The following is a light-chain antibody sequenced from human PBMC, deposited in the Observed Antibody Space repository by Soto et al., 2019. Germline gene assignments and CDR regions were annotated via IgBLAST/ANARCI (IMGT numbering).Light chain of an antibody. CDR3: CSYAGDSTWV. V-gene: IGLV2-23*01. CDR1: SSDVGNYNL. J-gene: IGLJ3*02. CDR2: EGS. Sequence: QSALTQPASVSGSPGQSITISCTGTSSDVGNYNLVSWYQQHPGEAPKLLIYEGSKWPSGVSNRFSGSKFGNTASLTISGLQAEDEVAYYCCSYAGDSTWVFGGGTKLTVL.